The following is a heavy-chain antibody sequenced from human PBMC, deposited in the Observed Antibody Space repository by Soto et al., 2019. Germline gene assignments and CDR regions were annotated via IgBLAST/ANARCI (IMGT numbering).Heavy chain of an antibody. Sequence: PGESRKISCKGSGYSFTSYWIGWVRQMPGKGLEWMGIIYPGDSDTRCSPSFQGQVTISADKSISTAYLQWSSLKASDTAMYYCARRRPPSDYDYNWFDPWGQGTLVTVSS. J-gene: IGHJ5*02. CDR1: GYSFTSYW. CDR2: IYPGDSDT. V-gene: IGHV5-51*01. CDR3: ARRRPPSDYDYNWFDP. D-gene: IGHD5-12*01.